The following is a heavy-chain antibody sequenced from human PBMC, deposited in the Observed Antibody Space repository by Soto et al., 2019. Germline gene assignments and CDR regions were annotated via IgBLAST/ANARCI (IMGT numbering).Heavy chain of an antibody. Sequence: SVKVSCKASGGTFSSYAISWVRQAPGQGLEWMGGIIPIFGTANYAQKFQGRVTITADESTSTAYMELSSLRSEDTAVYYCARVRLQVTTHYYYYYGMDVWGQGTTVTV. CDR1: GGTFSSYA. V-gene: IGHV1-69*13. CDR2: IIPIFGTA. CDR3: ARVRLQVTTHYYYYYGMDV. J-gene: IGHJ6*02. D-gene: IGHD4-17*01.